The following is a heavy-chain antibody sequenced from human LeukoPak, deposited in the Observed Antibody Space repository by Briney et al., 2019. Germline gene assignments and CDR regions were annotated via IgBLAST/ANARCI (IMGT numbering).Heavy chain of an antibody. CDR3: ARPGTGAFDI. Sequence: SETLSLTCTVSGGSISSNYWSWIRQPPGKGLEWIGYIYYSGSTHYNSSLKSRVTISVDTSKNQFFLKLSSVTAADTAVYYCARPGTGAFDIWGQGTMVTV. V-gene: IGHV4-59*08. CDR1: GGSISSNY. D-gene: IGHD3-10*01. J-gene: IGHJ3*02. CDR2: IYYSGST.